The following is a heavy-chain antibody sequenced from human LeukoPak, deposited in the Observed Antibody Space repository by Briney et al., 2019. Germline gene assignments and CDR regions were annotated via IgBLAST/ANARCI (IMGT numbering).Heavy chain of an antibody. CDR3: ARDGTWGSGDY. D-gene: IGHD7-27*01. CDR1: GGSISSYY. Sequence: SETLSLTCTVSGGSISSYYWTWIRQPAGKGLEWIGRIYTTGSTNYNPSLNSRVTMSVDTSKNQFSLKLSSVTAADTAVYYCARDGTWGSGDYWGQGTLVTVSS. J-gene: IGHJ4*02. V-gene: IGHV4-4*07. CDR2: IYTTGST.